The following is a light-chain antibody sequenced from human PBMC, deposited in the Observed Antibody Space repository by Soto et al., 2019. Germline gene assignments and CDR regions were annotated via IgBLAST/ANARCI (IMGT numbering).Light chain of an antibody. CDR3: QQSFSSPPWT. CDR2: AAS. CDR1: QNIKTY. V-gene: IGKV1-39*01. Sequence: DIQMTQSPSSLSASVGDSVTITCRASQNIKTYLNWYQQKPGKAPNLLIYAASSLHSGVPSRFSGSGSGTDFTLTISSLQPEEFATYYCQQSFSSPPWTFGQGNKVEIK. J-gene: IGKJ1*01.